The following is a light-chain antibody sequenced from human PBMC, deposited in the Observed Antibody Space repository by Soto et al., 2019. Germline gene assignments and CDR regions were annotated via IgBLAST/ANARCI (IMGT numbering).Light chain of an antibody. J-gene: IGKJ5*01. Sequence: IQLTQSPSSLSASVGDRVTITCRASQGISSYLAWYQQKPGKAPKLLIYAASTLQSGVPSRFSGGGSGADFTLTISSLQPADFATYYCQQLNSYPITLGQGTRLDIK. CDR2: AAS. CDR1: QGISSY. CDR3: QQLNSYPIT. V-gene: IGKV1-9*01.